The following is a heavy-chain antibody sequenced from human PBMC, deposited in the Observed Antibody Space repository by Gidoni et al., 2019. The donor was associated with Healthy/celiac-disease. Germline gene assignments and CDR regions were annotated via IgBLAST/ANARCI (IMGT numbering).Heavy chain of an antibody. J-gene: IGHJ4*02. CDR1: GGSISSGSYY. V-gene: IGHV4-61*02. Sequence: QVQLQESGPGLVKPSQTLSLTCTVSGGSISSGSYYWSWIRQPAGKGLEWIGRIYTSGSTNYNPSLKSRVTISVDTSKNQFSLKLSSVTAADTAVYYCASGGYSYGWGLDYWGQGTLVTVSS. CDR3: ASGGYSYGWGLDY. D-gene: IGHD5-18*01. CDR2: IYTSGST.